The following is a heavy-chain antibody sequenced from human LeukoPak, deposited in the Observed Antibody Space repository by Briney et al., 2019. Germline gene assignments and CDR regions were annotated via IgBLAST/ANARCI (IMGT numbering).Heavy chain of an antibody. CDR1: GYTFTNYG. CDR2: ISAYNGNT. CDR3: ARPYYYDSSGYYDGWYFDL. D-gene: IGHD3-22*01. V-gene: IGHV1-18*01. Sequence: GASVNVSCKASGYTFTNYGISWVRQAAGQGLEGMGWISAYNGNTNYAQKLQGRVTMTTDTSTSTAYMELRSLRSDDTAVYYCARPYYYDSSGYYDGWYFDLWGRGTLVTVSS. J-gene: IGHJ2*01.